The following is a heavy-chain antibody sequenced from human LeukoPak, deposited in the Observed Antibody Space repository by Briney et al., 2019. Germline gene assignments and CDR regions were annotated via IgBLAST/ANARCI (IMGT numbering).Heavy chain of an antibody. D-gene: IGHD3-10*01. CDR1: GYTFTSNY. CDR2: ISPSGGST. J-gene: IGHJ4*02. V-gene: IGHV1-46*01. CDR3: ARNNYYGSGSYYTD. Sequence: GGSVKVSCKAFGYTFTSNYMHWVRQAPGQGPEWMGVISPSGGSTTYAQKFQGRVTITADKSTSTAYMELSSLRSEDTAVYYCARNNYYGSGSYYTDWGQGTLVTVSS.